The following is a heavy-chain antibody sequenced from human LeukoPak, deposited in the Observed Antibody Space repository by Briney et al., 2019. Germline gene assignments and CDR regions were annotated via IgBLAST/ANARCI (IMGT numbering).Heavy chain of an antibody. CDR3: TTSGYD. J-gene: IGHJ4*02. CDR1: GFIFSSAW. V-gene: IGHV3-15*01. Sequence: GGSLRLSCVGSGFIFSSAWMAWVRQAPGKGLEWVGRIKSKIDGETTEYAAPVEGRFTISRDDSRKMLYLQMNSLKTEDTALYYCTTSGYDWGQGALVTVSS. D-gene: IGHD2-2*01. CDR2: IKSKIDGETT.